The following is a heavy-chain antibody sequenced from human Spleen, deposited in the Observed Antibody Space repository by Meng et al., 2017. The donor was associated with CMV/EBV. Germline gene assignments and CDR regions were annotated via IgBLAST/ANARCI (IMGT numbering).Heavy chain of an antibody. D-gene: IGHD3-3*01. CDR3: ARVPITIFGVAAYFQH. CDR1: GGSISSYY. CDR2: IYTSGST. J-gene: IGHJ1*01. V-gene: IGHV4-4*07. Sequence: QVQLQEPGPGLVKPSETLPLTCTVSGGSISSYYWSWIRQPAGKGLEWIGRIYTSGSTNYNPSLKSRVTMSVDTSKNQFSLKLSSVTAADTAVYYCARVPITIFGVAAYFQHWGQGTLVTVSS.